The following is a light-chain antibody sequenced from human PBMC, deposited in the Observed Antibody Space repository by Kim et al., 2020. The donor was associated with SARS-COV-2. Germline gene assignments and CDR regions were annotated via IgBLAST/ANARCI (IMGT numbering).Light chain of an antibody. CDR3: QQYYMSPFT. J-gene: IGKJ4*01. CDR1: QTVLYSSNNKNF. V-gene: IGKV4-1*01. Sequence: ATNNCKSSQTVLYSSNNKNFLAWYQQKPGQPPKLLIYWASTRKSGVPDRFSGSGSGTDFTLTISSLQAEDVAVYYCQQYYMSPFTFGGGTKVDIK. CDR2: WAS.